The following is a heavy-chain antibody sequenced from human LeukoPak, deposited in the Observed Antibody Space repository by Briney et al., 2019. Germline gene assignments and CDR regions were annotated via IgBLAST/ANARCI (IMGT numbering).Heavy chain of an antibody. D-gene: IGHD3-3*01. J-gene: IGHJ5*02. V-gene: IGHV3-23*01. CDR1: GFTFSDYY. CDR3: AKDKVVGYDFWSGSFDP. CDR2: ISGSGGST. Sequence: GGSLRLSCAASGFTFSDYYMSWIRQAPGKGLEWVSAISGSGGSTYYADSVKGRFTISRDNSKNTLYLQMNSLRAEDTAVYYCAKDKVVGYDFWSGSFDPWGQGTLVTVSS.